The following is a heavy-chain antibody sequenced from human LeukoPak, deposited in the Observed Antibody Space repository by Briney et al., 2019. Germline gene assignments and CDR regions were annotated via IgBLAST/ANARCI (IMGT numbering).Heavy chain of an antibody. V-gene: IGHV3-7*01. J-gene: IGHJ4*02. Sequence: GGSVRLSCVASGFALSSYWMSWVRQAPGKGLEWVASIRPDETEKYYMDYVKGRFTISRDNAKNSLYLQMNSLRAEDTALYYCAKLFGTETTYDYWGQGNLVTVSS. CDR1: GFALSSYW. CDR2: IRPDETEK. CDR3: AKLFGTETTYDY. D-gene: IGHD1-7*01.